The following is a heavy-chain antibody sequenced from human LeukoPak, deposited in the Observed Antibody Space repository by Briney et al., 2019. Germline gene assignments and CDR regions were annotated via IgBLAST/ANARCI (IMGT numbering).Heavy chain of an antibody. CDR3: ARGTRGDYDYYFDY. J-gene: IGHJ4*02. V-gene: IGHV4-31*03. D-gene: IGHD4-17*01. CDR2: IYYSGST. CDR1: GGSISSGGYY. Sequence: SETLSLTCTVSGGSISSGGYYWSWLRQHPGKGLEWIGYIYYSGSTYYNPSLKSRFTISVDTSKNQFSLKLSSVTAADTAVYYCARGTRGDYDYYFDYWGQGTLVTVSS.